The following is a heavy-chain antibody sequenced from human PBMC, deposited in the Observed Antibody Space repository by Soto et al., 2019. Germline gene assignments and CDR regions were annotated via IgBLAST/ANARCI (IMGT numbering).Heavy chain of an antibody. V-gene: IGHV3-49*04. Sequence: GGSLRLSCAASGFTFSNYALTWVRQAPGKGLEWVGFIRGETNGGTADYAASLKGRITISRDDSKSIAYLEINSLQTEDTAVYYCTRYYYESSGYYVYWGQGTLVTVSS. CDR2: IRGETNGGTA. CDR3: TRYYYESSGYYVY. J-gene: IGHJ4*02. CDR1: GFTFSNYA. D-gene: IGHD3-22*01.